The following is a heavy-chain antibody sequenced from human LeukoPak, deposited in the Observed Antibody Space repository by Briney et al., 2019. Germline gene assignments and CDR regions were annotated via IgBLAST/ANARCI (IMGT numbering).Heavy chain of an antibody. CDR1: GGSISSYY. Sequence: PSETLSLTCTVSGGSISSYYWSWIRQPAGKGLEWIGRIYTSGSTNYNPSLKSRVTMSVDTSKNQFSLKLSSVTAADTAVYYCARSSASPLRFGELPSQGGFDPWGQGTLVTVSS. CDR2: IYTSGST. J-gene: IGHJ5*02. V-gene: IGHV4-4*07. D-gene: IGHD3-10*01. CDR3: ARSSASPLRFGELPSQGGFDP.